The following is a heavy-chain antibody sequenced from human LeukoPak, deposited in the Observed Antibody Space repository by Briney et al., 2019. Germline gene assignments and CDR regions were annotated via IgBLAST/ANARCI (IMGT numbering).Heavy chain of an antibody. D-gene: IGHD4-17*01. J-gene: IGHJ4*02. CDR3: ARDDYGPLHY. CDR2: YDPEDGET. V-gene: IGHV1-24*01. Sequence: EASVKVSCKVSGYTLTELSIHWVRQAPGKGLEWMGGYDPEDGETIYAQKLQGRVTMTEDIFTDTAYMELSSLRSEDTAVYYCARDDYGPLHYWGQGTLVTVSS. CDR1: GYTLTELS.